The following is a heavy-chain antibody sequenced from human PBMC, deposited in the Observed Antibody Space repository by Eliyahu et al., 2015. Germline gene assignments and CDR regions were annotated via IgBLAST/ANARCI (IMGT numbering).Heavy chain of an antibody. V-gene: IGHV6-1*01. CDR3: TREVDLGWGWFDP. J-gene: IGHJ5*02. CDR1: GDTVTTSFVS. D-gene: IGHD6-19*01. Sequence: QVQLHQSGQGLVKPSETLXLTCAISGDTVTTSFVSWNWIRQSPSGGLEWLGRTYYRTQWFYDYEVSLKGRISINADRYKNEFSLELKSVTPDDTGIYYCTREVDLGWGWFDPWAQGTLVSVSS. CDR2: TYYRTQWFY.